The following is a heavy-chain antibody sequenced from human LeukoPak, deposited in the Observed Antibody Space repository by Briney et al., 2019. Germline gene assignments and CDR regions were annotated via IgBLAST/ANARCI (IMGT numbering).Heavy chain of an antibody. CDR3: ARHEPYRVPVAGTYYSYPMDV. D-gene: IGHD6-19*01. Sequence: PSETLSLTCTVSGGSISSSSYYWGWIRQPPGKGLEWIGSIYYSGSTYYNPSLKSRVTISVDTSRNQFSLKLSSVTAADTAVYYCARHEPYRVPVAGTYYSYPMDVWGQGTTVTVSS. J-gene: IGHJ6*02. CDR1: GGSISSSSYY. V-gene: IGHV4-39*01. CDR2: IYYSGST.